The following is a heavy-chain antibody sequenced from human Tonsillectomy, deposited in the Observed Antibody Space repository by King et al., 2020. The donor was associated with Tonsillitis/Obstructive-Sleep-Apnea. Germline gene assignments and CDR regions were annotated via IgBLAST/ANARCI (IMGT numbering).Heavy chain of an antibody. CDR2: TYYSGST. J-gene: IGHJ5*02. CDR1: GGSISSGGYY. Sequence: QLQESGPGLVKPSQTLSLTCTVSGGSISSGGYYWSWIRQPPGKGLEWIGYTYYSGSTYYNPSLKSLVTISVDTSQNQFSLKLSSVTVADTAVYYCARYCSSTNCYKGGFDPWGQGTLVTVSS. D-gene: IGHD2-2*02. CDR3: ARYCSSTNCYKGGFDP. V-gene: IGHV4-31*01.